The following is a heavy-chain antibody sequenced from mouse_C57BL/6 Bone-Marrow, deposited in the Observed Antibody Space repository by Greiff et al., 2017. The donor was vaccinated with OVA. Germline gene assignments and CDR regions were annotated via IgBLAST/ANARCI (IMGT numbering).Heavy chain of an antibody. J-gene: IGHJ4*01. CDR2: IYPRDGST. D-gene: IGHD2-4*01. Sequence: VKLVESGPELVKPGASVKLSCKASGYTFTSYDINWVKQRPGQGLEWIGWIYPRDGSTKYNEKFKGKATLTVDPSSSTAYMELHSLTSEDSAVYFCARDYDYGDYYAMDYWGQGTSVTVSS. CDR1: GYTFTSYD. V-gene: IGHV1-85*01. CDR3: ARDYDYGDYYAMDY.